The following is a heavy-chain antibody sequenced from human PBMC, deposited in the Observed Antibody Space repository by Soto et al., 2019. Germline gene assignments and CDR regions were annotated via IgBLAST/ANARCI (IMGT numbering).Heavy chain of an antibody. CDR2: IYSGGST. Sequence: EVQLVESGGGLVQPGGSLRLSCAASGFTVSSNYMSWVRQAPGKGLEWVSVIYSGGSTYYADSVKGRFTISRHNSKNTLYLQMNSMRAEDTAVYYCASEVSTQYYGMDVWGQGTTVTVSS. J-gene: IGHJ6*02. CDR1: GFTVSSNY. CDR3: ASEVSTQYYGMDV. V-gene: IGHV3-53*04. D-gene: IGHD3-3*02.